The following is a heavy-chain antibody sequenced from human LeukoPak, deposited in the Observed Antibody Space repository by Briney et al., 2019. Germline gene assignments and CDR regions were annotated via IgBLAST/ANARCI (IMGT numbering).Heavy chain of an antibody. CDR1: GFTFSSYA. J-gene: IGHJ4*02. Sequence: GGSLRLSCSASGFTFSSYAMHWVRQAPGKGLEYVSAISSNGGSTYYADSVKGRFTISRDNSKNTLYLQMSSLRAEDTAVYYCVKRTYCSSTSCAYELDYWGQATLVTVSS. D-gene: IGHD2-2*01. CDR3: VKRTYCSSTSCAYELDY. CDR2: ISSNGGST. V-gene: IGHV3-64D*06.